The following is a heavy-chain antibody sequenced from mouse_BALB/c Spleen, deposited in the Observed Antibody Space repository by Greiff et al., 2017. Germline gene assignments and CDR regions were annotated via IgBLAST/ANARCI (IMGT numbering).Heavy chain of an antibody. J-gene: IGHJ4*01. D-gene: IGHD2-4*01. CDR3: AGDDYDVSYAMDY. CDR2: IDPANGNT. V-gene: IGHV14-3*02. Sequence: VQLQQSGAELVKPGASVKLSCTASGFNIKDTYMHWVKQRPEQGLEWIGRIDPANGNTKYDPKFQGKATITADTSSNTAYLQLSSLTSEDTAVYYCAGDDYDVSYAMDYWGQGTSVTVSS. CDR1: GFNIKDTY.